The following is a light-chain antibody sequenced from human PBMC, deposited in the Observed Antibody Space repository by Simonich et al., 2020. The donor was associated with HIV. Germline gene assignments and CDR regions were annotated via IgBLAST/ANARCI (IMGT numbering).Light chain of an antibody. CDR3: CSYAGTSTYV. V-gene: IGLV2-23*01. CDR2: EGS. J-gene: IGLJ1*01. Sequence: QSALTQPASVSGSPGQSITNSCTGTSSDVGGYNLVSWYQQHPGKAPKLMIYEGSKRPSGVSNRFSGSKSGNTASLTISGLQAEDEADYYCCSYAGTSTYVFGTGTKVTVL. CDR1: SSDVGGYNL.